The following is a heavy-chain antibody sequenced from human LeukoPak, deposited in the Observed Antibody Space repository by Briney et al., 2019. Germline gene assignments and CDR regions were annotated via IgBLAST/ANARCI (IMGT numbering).Heavy chain of an antibody. CDR2: IYTSGST. D-gene: IGHD2-15*01. CDR1: GGSISSYY. CDR3: AGDRCSGGSCYYYMDV. V-gene: IGHV4-4*07. Sequence: SETLSLTCTVSGGSISSYYWSWIRQPAGKGLEWIGRIYTSGSTNYNPSLKSRVTMSVDTSKNQFSLKLSSVTAADTAVYYCAGDRCSGGSCYYYMDVWGKGTTVTISS. J-gene: IGHJ6*03.